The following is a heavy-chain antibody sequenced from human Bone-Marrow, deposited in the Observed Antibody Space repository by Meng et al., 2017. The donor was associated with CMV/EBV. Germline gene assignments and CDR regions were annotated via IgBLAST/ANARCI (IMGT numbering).Heavy chain of an antibody. V-gene: IGHV1-8*01. CDR1: GYTFTSYD. CDR3: AIGSPTAMATYYYYGMDV. J-gene: IGHJ6*01. Sequence: ASVKVSCKASGYTFTSYDINWVRQATGQGLEWMGWMNPNSGNTGYAQKFQGRVTMTRNTSISTAYMELSSLRSEDTAVYYCAIGSPTAMATYYYYGMDVWGQGNTVTCYS. D-gene: IGHD5-18*01. CDR2: MNPNSGNT.